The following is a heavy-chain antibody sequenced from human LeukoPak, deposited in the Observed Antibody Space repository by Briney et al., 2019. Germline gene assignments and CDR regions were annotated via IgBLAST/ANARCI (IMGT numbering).Heavy chain of an antibody. V-gene: IGHV3-7*01. CDR2: INQDGSEK. CDR1: GFTFSSYW. D-gene: IGHD2-15*01. CDR3: AREGCSGGSCYHNWFDP. J-gene: IGHJ5*02. Sequence: GGSLRLSCAASGFTFSSYWMSWVRQTPGKGLEWVANINQDGSEKYYVDSVKGRFTISRDNAKNSLYLQMNSLRAEDTAVYYCAREGCSGGSCYHNWFDPWGQGTLVTVSS.